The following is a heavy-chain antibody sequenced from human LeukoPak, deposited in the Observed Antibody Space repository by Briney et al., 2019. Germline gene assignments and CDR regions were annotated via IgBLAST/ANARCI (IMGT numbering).Heavy chain of an antibody. CDR1: GYTFTNYW. Sequence: GESLKISCQGSGYTFTNYWIGWVRQMPGKGLEWMGVIYPGDSDTRYNPSFQGQVTISADKSISTAYLQWSSLKASDTVIYYCARQEALYYFDYWGQGTLVTVSS. J-gene: IGHJ4*02. CDR3: ARQEALYYFDY. D-gene: IGHD2-8*01. CDR2: IYPGDSDT. V-gene: IGHV5-51*01.